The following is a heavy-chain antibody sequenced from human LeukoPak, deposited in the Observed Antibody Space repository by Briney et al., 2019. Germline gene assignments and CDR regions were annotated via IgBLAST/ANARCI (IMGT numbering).Heavy chain of an antibody. J-gene: IGHJ4*02. CDR2: ISGSGGNT. Sequence: PGGSLRLSCAASGFTFNSYAMSWVRQAPGKGLEWLSVISGSGGNTYYADSVEGRFTFSRDNSKNTLYLQMNSLRAEDTAVYYCAKSGDLYGPFDSWGQGTLGHRLL. CDR1: GFTFNSYA. V-gene: IGHV3-23*01. CDR3: AKSGDLYGPFDS. D-gene: IGHD4-17*01.